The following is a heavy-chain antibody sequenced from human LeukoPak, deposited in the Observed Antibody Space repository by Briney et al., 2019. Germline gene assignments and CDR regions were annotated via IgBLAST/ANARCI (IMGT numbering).Heavy chain of an antibody. CDR1: GGSISSGDYY. D-gene: IGHD6-19*01. CDR3: ARGYIAVAHDAFDI. V-gene: IGHV4-30-4*08. Sequence: SETLSLTCTVSGGSISSGDYYWSWIRQPSGKGLEWIGYIYYSGSTYYNPSLKSRVTISVDTSKNQFSLKLSSVTAADTAVYYCARGYIAVAHDAFDIWGQGTMVTVSS. CDR2: IYYSGST. J-gene: IGHJ3*02.